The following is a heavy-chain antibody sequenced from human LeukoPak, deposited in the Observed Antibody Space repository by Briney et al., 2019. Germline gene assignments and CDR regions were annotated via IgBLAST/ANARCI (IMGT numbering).Heavy chain of an antibody. D-gene: IGHD5-12*01. CDR1: GYTFTGYY. J-gene: IGHJ3*02. V-gene: IGHV1-2*04. CDR3: ATNIVATIGGGHDAFDI. CDR2: INPNSGGT. Sequence: ASVKVSCKASGYTFTGYYMHWVRQAPGQGPEWMGWINPNSGGTNYAQKFQGWVTMTRDTSISTAYMELSRLRSDDTAVYYCATNIVATIGGGHDAFDIWGQGTMVTVSS.